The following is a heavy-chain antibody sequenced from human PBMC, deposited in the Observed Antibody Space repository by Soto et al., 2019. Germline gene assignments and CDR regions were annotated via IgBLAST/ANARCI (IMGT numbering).Heavy chain of an antibody. D-gene: IGHD3-10*01. Sequence: GSLRLSCAASGFTFSKAWMNWVHQAPGKGLEWVGRIKSKTDGGTTDYAAPVKGRFTISRDDSKNTLYLQMNSLKTEDTAVYYCTTTPLLWFGELLSDYWGQGTLVTVSS. J-gene: IGHJ4*02. CDR2: IKSKTDGGTT. CDR1: GFTFSKAW. V-gene: IGHV3-15*07. CDR3: TTTPLLWFGELLSDY.